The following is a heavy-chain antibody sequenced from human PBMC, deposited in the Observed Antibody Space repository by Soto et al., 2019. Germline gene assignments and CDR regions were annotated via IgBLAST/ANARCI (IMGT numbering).Heavy chain of an antibody. CDR1: GGSFSGYY. V-gene: IGHV4-34*01. J-gene: IGHJ4*02. CDR3: ARGERRGGLVFCISSSCYRRRQFDC. Sequence: PSETLSLTCAVYGGSFSGYYWSWIRQPPGKGLEWIGEINHSGSTNYNPSLKSRVTISVDTSKNQFSLKLSSVTAADTGVYYCARGERRGGLVFCISSSCYRRRQFDCWGRGTLV. CDR2: INHSGST. D-gene: IGHD2-2*01.